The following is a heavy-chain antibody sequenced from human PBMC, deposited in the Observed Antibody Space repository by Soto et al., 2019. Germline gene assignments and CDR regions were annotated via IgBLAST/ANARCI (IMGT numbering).Heavy chain of an antibody. CDR2: IYHSGNT. CDR1: GDSISGSNW. D-gene: IGHD6-13*01. CDR3: VRVVWGVPAPGTSGWFDP. J-gene: IGHJ5*02. Sequence: PSETLSLTCAVSGDSISGSNWWSWVRQSPGKGLEWIGEIYHSGNTNYNPSLKGRATISVDKSKNQFSLRLNSVTAADTAVYYCVRVVWGVPAPGTSGWFDPWGQGTLVTVS. V-gene: IGHV4-4*02.